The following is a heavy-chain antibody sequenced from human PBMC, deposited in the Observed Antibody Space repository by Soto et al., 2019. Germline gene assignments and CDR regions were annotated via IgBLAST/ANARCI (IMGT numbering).Heavy chain of an antibody. CDR1: GVTFRYYA. V-gene: IGHV3-23*01. J-gene: IGHJ5*02. Sequence: GVSLRHSCAASGVTFRYYALSWVRQAPGKGLEWVSAISGSGGSTYYADSVKGRFTISRDNSKNTLYLQMNSLRAEDTAVYSCAKGRNYESWGQGTRVTGSA. CDR2: ISGSGGST. CDR3: AKGRNYES. D-gene: IGHD1-7*01.